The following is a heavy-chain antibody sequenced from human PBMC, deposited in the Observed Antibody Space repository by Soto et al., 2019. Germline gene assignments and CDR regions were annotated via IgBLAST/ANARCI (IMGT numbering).Heavy chain of an antibody. V-gene: IGHV3-30*18. D-gene: IGHD2-2*01. Sequence: VGSLRLSCAASGFTFSSYGMHWVRQAPGKGLEWVAVISYDGSNKYYADSVKGRFTISRDNSKNTLYLQMNSLRAEDTAVYYCAKDSAMAPYYYYYYGMDVWGQGTTVTVSS. CDR3: AKDSAMAPYYYYYYGMDV. CDR1: GFTFSSYG. CDR2: ISYDGSNK. J-gene: IGHJ6*02.